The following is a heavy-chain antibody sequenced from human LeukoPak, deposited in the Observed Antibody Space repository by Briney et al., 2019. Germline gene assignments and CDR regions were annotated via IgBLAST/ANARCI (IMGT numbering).Heavy chain of an antibody. D-gene: IGHD3-9*01. CDR1: GFTFSSYA. CDR3: AKGASGPLRYFDWSTYYFDY. V-gene: IGHV3-23*01. Sequence: PGGSLRLSCAASGFTFSSYAMSWVRQAPGMGLEWVSAISGSGGSTYYADSVKGRFTISRDNSKNTLYLQMNSLRAEDTAVYYCAKGASGPLRYFDWSTYYFDYWGQGTLVTVSS. J-gene: IGHJ4*02. CDR2: ISGSGGST.